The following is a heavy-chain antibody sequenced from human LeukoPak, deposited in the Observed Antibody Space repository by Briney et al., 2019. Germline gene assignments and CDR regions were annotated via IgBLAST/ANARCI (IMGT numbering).Heavy chain of an antibody. Sequence: PGRSLRLSCAASGFTFSSYAMHWVRQAPGKGLEWVAVISYDGSNKYYADSVKGRFTISRDNSKNTLYLQMNSLRAEDTAVYYCARKKASGSYARGAFDIWGQGTMVTVSS. CDR2: ISYDGSNK. CDR1: GFTFSSYA. D-gene: IGHD1-26*01. J-gene: IGHJ3*02. CDR3: ARKKASGSYARGAFDI. V-gene: IGHV3-30-3*01.